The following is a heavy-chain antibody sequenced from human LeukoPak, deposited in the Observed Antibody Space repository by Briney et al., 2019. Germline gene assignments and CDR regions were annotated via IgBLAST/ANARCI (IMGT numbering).Heavy chain of an antibody. Sequence: ASVKVSCKASGYTFTGYYMHWVRQAPGQGLEWMGWINPNSGGTNYAQRFQGRVTWTRDTSISTAYMELSRLRSDDTAVYYCARDRRYCSSTSCSNWFDPWGQGTLVTVSS. CDR3: ARDRRYCSSTSCSNWFDP. V-gene: IGHV1-2*02. CDR1: GYTFTGYY. D-gene: IGHD2-2*01. J-gene: IGHJ5*02. CDR2: INPNSGGT.